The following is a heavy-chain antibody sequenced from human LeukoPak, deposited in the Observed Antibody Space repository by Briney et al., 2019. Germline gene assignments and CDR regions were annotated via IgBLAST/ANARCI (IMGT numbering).Heavy chain of an antibody. J-gene: IGHJ6*02. CDR1: GGSISSYY. V-gene: IGHV4-59*01. CDR2: IYYGGST. Sequence: SETLSLTCTVSGGSISSYYWSWIRQPPGKGLEWIGYIYYGGSTNYNPSLKSRVTISVDTSKNQFSLKLSSVTAADTAVYYCARLYGDYRYYGMDVWGQGTTVTVSS. CDR3: ARLYGDYRYYGMDV. D-gene: IGHD4-17*01.